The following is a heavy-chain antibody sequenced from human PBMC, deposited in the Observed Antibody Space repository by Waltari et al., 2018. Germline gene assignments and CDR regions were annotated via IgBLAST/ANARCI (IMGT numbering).Heavy chain of an antibody. CDR3: TRSRSSGEQIHFDY. D-gene: IGHD1-26*01. V-gene: IGHV4-59*01. CDR1: GGSIERDY. Sequence: QVQLQESGPGLVKPSETLSLTCTVSGGSIERDYWTWVRQTPGKGLEWSGYIFNGGATKYDPSLMRRVSISLDMANRQFSLNLMSVTAADTAVYFCTRSRSSGEQIHFDYWGRGILVTVSS. J-gene: IGHJ4*02. CDR2: IFNGGAT.